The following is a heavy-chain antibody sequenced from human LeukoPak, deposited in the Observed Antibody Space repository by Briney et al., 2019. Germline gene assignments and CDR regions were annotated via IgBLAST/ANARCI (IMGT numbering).Heavy chain of an antibody. D-gene: IGHD3-22*01. V-gene: IGHV4-38-2*02. CDR2: IYHGGGT. Sequence: SETLSLTSIVSGYSISSGYYWGWIRQPPGKGLEWIGSIYHGGGTYYNPSLKSRVTISVDTSENQFSLKLRSVTATDTAVYYCARLYDSSGYGRNFDYWGQGTLVTVSS. CDR3: ARLYDSSGYGRNFDY. CDR1: GYSISSGYY. J-gene: IGHJ4*02.